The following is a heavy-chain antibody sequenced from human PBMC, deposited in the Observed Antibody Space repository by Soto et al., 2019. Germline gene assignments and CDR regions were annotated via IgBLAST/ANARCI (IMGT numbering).Heavy chain of an antibody. CDR1: GYTFTSYG. CDR2: ISAYNGNT. Sequence: QVQLVQSGAEVKKPWASVKVSCKASGYTFTSYGISWVRQAPGQGLEWMGWISAYNGNTTYAQKLQRRVTMTTDAPTSTAYMELRSRRSDDTAVYYCARDPPPMAVWGQGTTVTVSS. V-gene: IGHV1-18*01. J-gene: IGHJ6*02. CDR3: ARDPPPMAV.